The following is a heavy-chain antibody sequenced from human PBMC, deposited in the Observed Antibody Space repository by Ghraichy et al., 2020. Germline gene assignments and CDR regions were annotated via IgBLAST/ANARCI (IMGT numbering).Heavy chain of an antibody. J-gene: IGHJ4*02. V-gene: IGHV4-39*01. Sequence: SETLSLTCTVSGGSISISSYYWGWIRQPPGKGLEWIGSFYYSGNTYYNPSLKSRVTISVDTSKNQFSLSLSSVTAADTAVYYCVRRSGTSGWYYADYWGQGTLVTVSS. D-gene: IGHD6-19*01. CDR1: GGSISISSYY. CDR3: VRRSGTSGWYYADY. CDR2: FYYSGNT.